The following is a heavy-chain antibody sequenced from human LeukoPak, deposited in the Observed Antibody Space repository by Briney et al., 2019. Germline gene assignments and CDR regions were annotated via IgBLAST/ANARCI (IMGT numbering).Heavy chain of an antibody. V-gene: IGHV4-34*01. D-gene: IGHD3-3*01. J-gene: IGHJ4*02. CDR2: INHSGST. CDR3: ARGTLLGYYDFWSGYIRPFDY. Sequence: SETLSLTCAVYGGSFSGYYWSWIRQPPGKGLEWIGEINHSGSTNYNPSLKSRVTISVDTSKNQSSLKLSSVTAADTAVYYCARGTLLGYYDFWSGYIRPFDYWGQGTLVTVSS. CDR1: GGSFSGYY.